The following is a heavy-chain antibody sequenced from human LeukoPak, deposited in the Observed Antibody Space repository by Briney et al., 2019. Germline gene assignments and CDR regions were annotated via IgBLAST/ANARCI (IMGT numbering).Heavy chain of an antibody. CDR1: GGSFSGYY. J-gene: IGHJ4*02. D-gene: IGHD3-3*01. Sequence: KPSETLSLTCAVYGGSFSGYYWSWIRQPPGKGLEWIGEINHSGSTNYNPSLKSRVTISVDTSKNQFSLKLSSVTAADTAVYYCAGRLRFLEWFPFDYWGQGTLVTVSS. CDR2: INHSGST. V-gene: IGHV4-34*01. CDR3: AGRLRFLEWFPFDY.